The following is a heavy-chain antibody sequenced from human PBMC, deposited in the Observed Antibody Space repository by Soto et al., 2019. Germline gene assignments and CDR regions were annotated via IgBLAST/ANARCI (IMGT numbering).Heavy chain of an antibody. CDR1: GYTFTSYG. CDR3: ARVNSGSHYYYGMDV. Sequence: VKVSCKASGYTFTSYGISWVRQAPGQGLEWMGWISAYNGNTNYAQKLQGRVTMTTDTSTSTAYMELRSLRSDDTAVYYCARVNSGSHYYYGMDVWGQGTTVTVSS. V-gene: IGHV1-18*01. CDR2: ISAYNGNT. D-gene: IGHD1-26*01. J-gene: IGHJ6*02.